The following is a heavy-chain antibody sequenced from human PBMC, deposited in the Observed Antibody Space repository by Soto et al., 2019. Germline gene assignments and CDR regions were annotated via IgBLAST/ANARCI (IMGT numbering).Heavy chain of an antibody. D-gene: IGHD2-21*01. Sequence: EVHLVESGGGLVQPGGSLRLSCAASGFSFSSYWMSWVRQAPEKGLEWVATLKGDGSERYYVDSVKGRFTISRDNAKDSLYLQMNSLRAEDGAVYHCARHPNRDHGGNSGFCDYWGQGTPVTVYS. V-gene: IGHV3-7*01. J-gene: IGHJ4*02. CDR1: GFSFSSYW. CDR2: LKGDGSER. CDR3: ARHPNRDHGGNSGFCDY.